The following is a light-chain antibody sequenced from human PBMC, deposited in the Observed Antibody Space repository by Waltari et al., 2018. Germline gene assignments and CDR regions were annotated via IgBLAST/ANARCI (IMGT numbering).Light chain of an antibody. J-gene: IGLJ3*02. CDR3: CSYAGYYTV. Sequence: QSALTQPRSVSGSPGQSVTIPRTGTRSDGGWYNFVSWYQQYPGKAPKLVIYDVNKRPSGVPDRFSGSKSGNTASLIISGLQTEDEADYYCCSYAGYYTVFGGGTKVAVL. CDR1: RSDGGWYNF. V-gene: IGLV2-11*02. CDR2: DVN.